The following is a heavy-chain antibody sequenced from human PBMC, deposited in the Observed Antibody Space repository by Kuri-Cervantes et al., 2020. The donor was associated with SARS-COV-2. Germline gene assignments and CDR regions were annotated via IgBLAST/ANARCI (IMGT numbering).Heavy chain of an antibody. CDR2: TYYNGST. CDR3: ARHDYGDPLTYYYGMDV. J-gene: IGHJ6*02. D-gene: IGHD4-17*01. V-gene: IGHV4-61*01. Sequence: GSLRLSCTVSGSSVSSGSYYWSWIRQPPGKGLEWIGYTYYNGSTNYNPSLKSRVTIPVDTSKNQFSLKLSSVTAADTAMYYCARHDYGDPLTYYYGMDVWGQGTTVTVSS. CDR1: GSSVSSGSYY.